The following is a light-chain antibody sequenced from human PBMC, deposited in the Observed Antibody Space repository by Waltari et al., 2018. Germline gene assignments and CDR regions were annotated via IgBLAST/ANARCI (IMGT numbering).Light chain of an antibody. CDR3: NSFTSSTTWV. CDR2: DVT. V-gene: IGLV2-14*03. Sequence: QSALTQPASVSGSPGQSITISCTGTSSYVGGHNHVSWYQQHPGQAPKLLIYDVTKWPSGVSDRFSCSKSGNTASLTISGLQAEDEADYYCNSFTSSTTWVFGGGTRVTVL. CDR1: SSYVGGHNH. J-gene: IGLJ3*02.